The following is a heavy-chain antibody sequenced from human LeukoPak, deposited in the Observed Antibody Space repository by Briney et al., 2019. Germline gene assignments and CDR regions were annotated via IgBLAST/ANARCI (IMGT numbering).Heavy chain of an antibody. CDR2: IKQDGSGK. J-gene: IGHJ6*03. CDR1: GFTFSSYW. CDR3: AKDGVWIGEKKANMDV. D-gene: IGHD3-10*01. V-gene: IGHV3-7*03. Sequence: GGSLRLSCAASGFTFSSYWMSWVRQAPGKGLEWVANIKQDGSGKYYVDSVKGRFTISRDNAKNSLYLQMNSLRAEDTAVYYCAKDGVWIGEKKANMDVWGKGTTV.